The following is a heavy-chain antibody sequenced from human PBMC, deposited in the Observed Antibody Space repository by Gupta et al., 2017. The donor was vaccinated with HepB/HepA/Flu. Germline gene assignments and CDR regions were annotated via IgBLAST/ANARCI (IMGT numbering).Heavy chain of an antibody. CDR1: GFTFRSYA. CDR3: AKVAYNGPHYYYAMDV. J-gene: IGHJ6*02. Sequence: EVQLLESGGGLVQPGGSLRLSCAASGFTFRSYAMSWVRQAPGKGLEWVSTITSSGGSTYYADSVKGRFTISRDSSKNTLYLQMNSLRAEDTAVYYCAKVAYNGPHYYYAMDVWGQGTTVTLSS. D-gene: IGHD1-14*01. CDR2: ITSSGGST. V-gene: IGHV3-23*01.